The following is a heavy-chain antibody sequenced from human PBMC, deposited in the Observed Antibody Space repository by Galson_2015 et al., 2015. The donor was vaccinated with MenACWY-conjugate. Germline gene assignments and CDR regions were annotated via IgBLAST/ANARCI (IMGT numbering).Heavy chain of an antibody. CDR2: ISSNGGGT. CDR3: ARGAVSYGDYSHYFDY. J-gene: IGHJ4*02. Sequence: SLRLSCAASGFTVSSNYMSWVRQAPGKGLEYVSAISSNGGGTYYANSVKGRFTISRDNSKNTLYLQMGSLRAEDMAVYYCARGAVSYGDYSHYFDYWGQGTLVTVSS. V-gene: IGHV3-64*01. D-gene: IGHD4-17*01. CDR1: GFTVSSNY.